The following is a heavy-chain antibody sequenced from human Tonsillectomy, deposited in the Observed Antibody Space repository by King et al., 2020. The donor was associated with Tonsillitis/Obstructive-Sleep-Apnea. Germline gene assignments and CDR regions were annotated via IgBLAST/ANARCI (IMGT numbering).Heavy chain of an antibody. J-gene: IGHJ5*02. CDR2: IYYSGST. CDR1: GGSISSYY. CDR3: AREVQSHYDFWSGYYTNWFDP. D-gene: IGHD3-3*01. Sequence: QLQESGPGLVKPSETLSLTCTVSGGSISSYYWSWIRPPPGKGLEWIGYIYYSGSTNYNPSLQSRVTISVDTSKNQFSLKLSSVTAADTAVYYCAREVQSHYDFWSGYYTNWFDPWGQGTLVTVSS. V-gene: IGHV4-59*01.